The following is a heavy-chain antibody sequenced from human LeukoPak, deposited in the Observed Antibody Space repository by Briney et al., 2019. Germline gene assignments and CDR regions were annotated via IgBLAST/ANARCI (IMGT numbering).Heavy chain of an antibody. D-gene: IGHD6-19*01. Sequence: SETLSLTCTVSGGSMTSGDYCWSWIRQHPGKGLEWIGYIYYSGSTYYNPSLKSRVTISVDTSKNQFSLKLSSVTAADTAVYYCARQGSGWYYFDYWGQGTLVTVSS. CDR1: GGSMTSGDYC. CDR3: ARQGSGWYYFDY. J-gene: IGHJ4*02. V-gene: IGHV4-31*03. CDR2: IYYSGST.